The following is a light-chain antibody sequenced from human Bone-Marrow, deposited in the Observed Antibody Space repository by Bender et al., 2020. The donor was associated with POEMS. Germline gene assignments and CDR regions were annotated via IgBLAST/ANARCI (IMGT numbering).Light chain of an antibody. Sequence: QSVLTQPPSVSEAPGQRVTISCTGSSSNIGAGYDVHWYQQLPGTAPKLLIYGNSNRPSGVPDRFSGSKSGTSASLAITGLQAEDEADYYCCSYTTTTSYVFGIGTKVTVL. J-gene: IGLJ1*01. CDR2: GNS. V-gene: IGLV1-40*01. CDR1: SSNIGAGYD. CDR3: CSYTTTTSYV.